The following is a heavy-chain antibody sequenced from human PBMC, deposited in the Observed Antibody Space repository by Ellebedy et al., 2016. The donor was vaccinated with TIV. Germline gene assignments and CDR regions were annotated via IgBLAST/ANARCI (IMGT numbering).Heavy chain of an antibody. D-gene: IGHD1-26*01. CDR1: GYTFTGYY. J-gene: IGHJ3*02. V-gene: IGHV1-2*02. CDR2: INPNSGGT. Sequence: ASVKVSCKASGYTFTGYYMHWVRQAPGQGLEWMGWINPNSGGTNYAQKFQGRVTMTRDTSISTAYMELSRLRSDDTAMYYCATSVGATITRAFDIWGQGPMVTVSS. CDR3: ATSVGATITRAFDI.